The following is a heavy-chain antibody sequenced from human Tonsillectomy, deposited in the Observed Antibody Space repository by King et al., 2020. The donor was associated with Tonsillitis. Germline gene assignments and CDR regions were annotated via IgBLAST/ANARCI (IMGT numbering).Heavy chain of an antibody. CDR1: GYTFTSYG. D-gene: IGHD1-1*01. CDR2: ISPYNGNT. CDR3: ARAQNGMTTLGY. V-gene: IGHV1-18*01. Sequence: QLVQSGAEVKKPGASVNVSCKASGYTFTSYGITWVRQAPGHGLEWMGWISPYNGNTKYAQKLQGRVTMTTDTSTSTAYMELRSLRSDDTAVYYCARAQNGMTTLGYWGQGTLVTVSS. J-gene: IGHJ4*02.